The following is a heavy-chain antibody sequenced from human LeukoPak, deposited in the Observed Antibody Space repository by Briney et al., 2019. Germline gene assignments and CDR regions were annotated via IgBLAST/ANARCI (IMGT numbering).Heavy chain of an antibody. D-gene: IGHD1-14*01. J-gene: IGHJ4*02. CDR2: LYYSGST. Sequence: SETLSLTCTVSGGSISSSSYYWVWIRQPPGKGLEWIGSLYYSGSTHYKPSLKSRVAIFVDTSKNQFSLRLSSVTAADTAVYYCARHGTISSESYFDYWGQGALVTVSS. CDR1: GGSISSSSYY. V-gene: IGHV4-39*01. CDR3: ARHGTISSESYFDY.